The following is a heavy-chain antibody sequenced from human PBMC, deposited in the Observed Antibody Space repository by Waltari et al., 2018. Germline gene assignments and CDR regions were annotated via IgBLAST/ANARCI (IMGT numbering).Heavy chain of an antibody. CDR2: IKPDGSEK. Sequence: EVQLVESGGGLVQPGGSLRLSCVASGFSFSSSWMTWVRQAPGKGLEWVANIKPDGSEKYYVDSVKGRFTVSRDNAKNSLYLQMNSLRAEDTAVYYSARDTPRESSSDYWGQGTLVTVSS. CDR1: GFSFSSSW. V-gene: IGHV3-7*01. D-gene: IGHD6-6*01. J-gene: IGHJ4*02. CDR3: ARDTPRESSSDY.